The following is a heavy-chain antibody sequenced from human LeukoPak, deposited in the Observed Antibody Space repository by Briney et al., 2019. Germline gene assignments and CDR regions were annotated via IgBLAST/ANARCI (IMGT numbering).Heavy chain of an antibody. CDR2: IHSDGSST. Sequence: GRSLRLSCAASGFTFEDYAMHWVRQAPGKGLEWVSGIHSDGSSTNYADSVKGRHTISRDNAKNTLFLQMNSLRAEDTAVYYCARGGSTYFQHWGQGTLVTVSS. CDR1: GFTFEDYA. CDR3: ARGGSTYFQH. V-gene: IGHV3-74*01. D-gene: IGHD5/OR15-5a*01. J-gene: IGHJ1*01.